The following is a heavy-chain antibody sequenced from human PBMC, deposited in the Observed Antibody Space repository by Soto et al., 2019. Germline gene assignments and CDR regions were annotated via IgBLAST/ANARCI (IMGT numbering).Heavy chain of an antibody. CDR3: ARKTTVTTYFDY. V-gene: IGHV4-28*01. J-gene: IGHJ4*02. D-gene: IGHD4-17*01. CDR2: IFYTGST. Sequence: SETLSLTCAVSGSSISSSNWWVWIRQPPGKGLEWIGYIFYTGSTYYNPSLKSRVTMSVDTSKNEFSLKVTSVTAVDTAVYYCARKTTVTTYFDYWGLGTLVTVSS. CDR1: GSSISSSNW.